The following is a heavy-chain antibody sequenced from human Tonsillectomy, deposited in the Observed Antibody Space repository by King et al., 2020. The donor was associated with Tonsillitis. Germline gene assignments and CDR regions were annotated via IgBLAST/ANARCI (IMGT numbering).Heavy chain of an antibody. CDR1: GFTFSSYA. Sequence: VQLVESGGDLVQPGGSLRLSCAASGFTFSSYAMSWVRQAPGKGLEWVSAISGSGGSTYYADSVKGRFTISRANSKNPLYLQMNSLRAEDTAVYYCAKDPPYYYDTSGSMNWFDPWGQGTLVTVSS. CDR3: AKDPPYYYDTSGSMNWFDP. V-gene: IGHV3-23*04. J-gene: IGHJ5*02. CDR2: ISGSGGST. D-gene: IGHD3-22*01.